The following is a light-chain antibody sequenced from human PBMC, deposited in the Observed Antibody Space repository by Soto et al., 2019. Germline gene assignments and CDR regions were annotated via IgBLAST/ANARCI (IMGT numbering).Light chain of an antibody. V-gene: IGKV3-20*01. CDR3: QQYGSSPRIT. Sequence: EMVLTQSPGTLSLSPGERATLSCRASQSISSNSLAWYQQKPSQAPRLFIYGASSRATGIPDRFSGSGSGTHFTLTISRLEPEDFALYYCQQYGSSPRITFGQGTRLEIK. CDR1: QSISSNS. J-gene: IGKJ5*01. CDR2: GAS.